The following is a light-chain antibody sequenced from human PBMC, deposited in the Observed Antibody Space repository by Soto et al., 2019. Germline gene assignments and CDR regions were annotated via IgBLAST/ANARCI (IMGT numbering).Light chain of an antibody. J-gene: IGKJ1*01. Sequence: EIVLTRSPATLSLSPGERATLSCGASQSVSSSYLAWYQQKPGLAPRLLIYDASSRATGIPDRFSGSGSGTDFTLTISRLEPADFAVYYCQQYGSSPRTFGQGTKVEIK. CDR1: QSVSSSY. V-gene: IGKV3D-20*01. CDR3: QQYGSSPRT. CDR2: DAS.